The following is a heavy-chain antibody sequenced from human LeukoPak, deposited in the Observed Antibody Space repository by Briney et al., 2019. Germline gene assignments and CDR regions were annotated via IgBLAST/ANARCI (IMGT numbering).Heavy chain of an antibody. J-gene: IGHJ5*02. CDR3: ARDGWGLLNWFDP. CDR2: IIPIFGTA. D-gene: IGHD2/OR15-2a*01. CDR1: GGTFSSYA. V-gene: IGHV1-69*13. Sequence: ASVKVSCKASGGTFSSYAISWVRQAPGQGLEWMGGIIPIFGTANYAQKFQGRVTITADESTSTAYMELSSLRSEDTAVYYCARDGWGLLNWFDPWGQGTLVTVSS.